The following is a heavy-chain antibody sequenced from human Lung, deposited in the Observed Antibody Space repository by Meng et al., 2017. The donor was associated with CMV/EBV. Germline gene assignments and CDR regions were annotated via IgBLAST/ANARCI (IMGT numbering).Heavy chain of an antibody. J-gene: IGHJ5*02. CDR3: VRGSGREWFDP. Sequence: GESXKISXAASGFTFSNYWMSWVRQAPGKGLEWVASINQDGSEKHYMDSVKGRFTISRDNAKNALYLEMNSLRAEDTALYFCVRGSGREWFDPWGQGTLVTVSS. CDR1: GFTFSNYW. V-gene: IGHV3-7*04. CDR2: INQDGSEK. D-gene: IGHD2-15*01.